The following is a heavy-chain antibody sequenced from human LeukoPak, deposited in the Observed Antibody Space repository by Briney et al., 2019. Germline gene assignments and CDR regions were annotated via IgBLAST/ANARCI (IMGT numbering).Heavy chain of an antibody. V-gene: IGHV4-59*08. D-gene: IGHD3-10*01. CDR1: GGSISSYY. CDR2: IYYSGST. CDR3: ARPRGSGSYTPFDY. J-gene: IGHJ4*02. Sequence: SETLSLTCTVSGGSISSYYWSWIRQPPGKGLEWIGYIYYSGSTNYNPSLKSRVTISVDTSNNQFSLKLSSVTAADTAVYHCARPRGSGSYTPFDYWGQGTLVTVSS.